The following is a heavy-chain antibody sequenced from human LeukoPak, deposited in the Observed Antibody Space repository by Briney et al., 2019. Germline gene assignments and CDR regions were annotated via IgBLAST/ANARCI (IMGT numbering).Heavy chain of an antibody. V-gene: IGHV1-2*04. CDR1: GYTFTGYY. CDR2: INPNSGGT. J-gene: IGHJ6*04. Sequence: ASVRVSCKASGYTFTGYYMHWVRQAPGQGLEWMGWINPNSGGTNYAQKFQGWVTMTRDTSISTAYMELSRLRSDDTAVYYCACGTTGTTWGLYGMDVWGKGTTVTVSS. D-gene: IGHD1-1*01. CDR3: ACGTTGTTWGLYGMDV.